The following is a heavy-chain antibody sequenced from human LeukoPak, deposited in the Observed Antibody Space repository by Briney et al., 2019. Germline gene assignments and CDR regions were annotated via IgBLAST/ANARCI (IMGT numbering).Heavy chain of an antibody. CDR3: AGGSGWLIDY. V-gene: IGHV3-7*03. D-gene: IGHD6-19*01. CDR2: IEGDGSEK. Sequence: QTGGSLRLSCAASGFTFSSFWMNWVRHTPGKGLEWVANIEGDGSEKNYMDSVKGRFTISRDNAKKSLHLQMNSLRAEDTGVYYRAGGSGWLIDYWGQGTLVTVSS. J-gene: IGHJ4*02. CDR1: GFTFSSFW.